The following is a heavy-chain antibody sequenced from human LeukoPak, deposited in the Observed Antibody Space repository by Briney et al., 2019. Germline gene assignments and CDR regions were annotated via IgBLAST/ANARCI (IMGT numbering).Heavy chain of an antibody. D-gene: IGHD6-13*01. CDR1: GFTFDDYA. CDR2: ISWNSGSI. V-gene: IGHV3-9*01. Sequence: PGRSLRLSCAASGFTFDDYAMHWVRHAPGKGLEWVSGISWNSGSIGYADSVKGRFTISRDNAKNSLYLQMNSLRAEDTALYYCAKGAAAASYYFDYWGQGTLVTVSS. CDR3: AKGAAAASYYFDY. J-gene: IGHJ4*02.